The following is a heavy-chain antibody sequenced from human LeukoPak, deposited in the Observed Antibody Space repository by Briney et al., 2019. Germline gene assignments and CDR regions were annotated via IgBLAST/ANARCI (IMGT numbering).Heavy chain of an antibody. CDR3: AKMRVAVVGSLGSHYFDY. CDR1: GFTFSSHW. CDR2: INTDESKI. J-gene: IGHJ4*02. Sequence: PGGSLRLSCAASGFTFSSHWMHWVRHTPGKGLVWVSRINTDESKINHADSVKGRFTISRDNAKNMLYLQMNSLRAEDTAVYYCAKMRVAVVGSLGSHYFDYWGQGTLVTVSS. D-gene: IGHD6-19*01. V-gene: IGHV3-74*01.